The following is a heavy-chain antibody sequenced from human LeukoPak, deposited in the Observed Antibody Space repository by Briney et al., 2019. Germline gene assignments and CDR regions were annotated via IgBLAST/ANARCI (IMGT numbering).Heavy chain of an antibody. D-gene: IGHD2-15*01. CDR2: IKKDGSQK. Sequence: GGSLRLSCVASGFTFSSYWMSWVRQAPGKGLEWVATIKKDGSQKEYVDSMKGRLTISRDNAKNSLYLQMNSLRAEDTAMYYCARERTLTSCYDYWGQGTLVTVSS. CDR3: ARERTLTSCYDY. V-gene: IGHV3-7*05. J-gene: IGHJ4*02. CDR1: GFTFSSYW.